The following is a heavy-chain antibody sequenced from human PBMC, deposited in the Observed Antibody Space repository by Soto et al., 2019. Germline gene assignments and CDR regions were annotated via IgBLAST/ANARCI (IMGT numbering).Heavy chain of an antibody. J-gene: IGHJ4*02. CDR3: AKEYGRLDY. Sequence: PGGSLRLSCVASGFTFSDYYMSWIRQAPGKGLEWVSYISSSSGYTNYADSVKGRFTISRDNAKNSLYLQMNSLRAEDTAVYYCAKEYGRLDYWGQGTLVTVSS. D-gene: IGHD4-17*01. CDR2: ISSSSGYT. CDR1: GFTFSDYY. V-gene: IGHV3-11*06.